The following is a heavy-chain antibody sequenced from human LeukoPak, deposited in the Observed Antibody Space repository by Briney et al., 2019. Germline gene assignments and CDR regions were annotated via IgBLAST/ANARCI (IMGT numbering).Heavy chain of an antibody. Sequence: GGSLRLSCAASGFTFSSYVMHWVRQAPGKGLEWVAVISYDGSNKYYADSVKGRFTISRDNSENTLYLQMNSLRAEDTAVYYCARGTPERGYSYGYSGAFDIWGQGTMVTVSS. CDR1: GFTFSSYV. CDR3: ARGTPERGYSYGYSGAFDI. J-gene: IGHJ3*02. CDR2: ISYDGSNK. V-gene: IGHV3-30-3*01. D-gene: IGHD5-18*01.